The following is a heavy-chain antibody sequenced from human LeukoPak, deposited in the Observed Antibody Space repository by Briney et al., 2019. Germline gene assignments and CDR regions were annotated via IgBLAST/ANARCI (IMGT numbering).Heavy chain of an antibody. D-gene: IGHD3-22*01. CDR2: IFYSGST. Sequence: SETLSLTCTVSSGSISTSNYYWGWVRQPPGKALEWIGNIFYSGSTYYSPSLKSRVTISLDTSRNQFSLKLNSVTAADTAVYYCARVTGYMIEDYFDYWGQGTLVTVSS. V-gene: IGHV4-39*07. J-gene: IGHJ4*02. CDR1: SGSISTSNYY. CDR3: ARVTGYMIEDYFDY.